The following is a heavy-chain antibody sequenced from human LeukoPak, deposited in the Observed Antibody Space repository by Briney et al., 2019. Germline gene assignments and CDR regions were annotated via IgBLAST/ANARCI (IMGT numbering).Heavy chain of an antibody. D-gene: IGHD6-19*01. CDR1: GFTFRSFA. J-gene: IGHJ4*02. CDR3: ARESVAGGVDY. CDR2: ISSSSSYI. Sequence: GGSLRLSCAAFGFTFRSFAMSWVRQAPGKGLEWVSSISSSSSYIYYADSVKGRFTISRDNAKNSLYLQMNSLRAEDTAVYYCARESVAGGVDYWGQGTLVTVSS. V-gene: IGHV3-21*01.